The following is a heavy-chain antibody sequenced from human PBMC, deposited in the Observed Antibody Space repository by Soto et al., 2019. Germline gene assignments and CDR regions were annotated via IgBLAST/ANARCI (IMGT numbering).Heavy chain of an antibody. CDR3: ARAGLRFLEWLNENWFDP. J-gene: IGHJ5*02. CDR1: GDSVSSNSAA. V-gene: IGHV6-1*01. Sequence: SQTLSLTCAISGDSVSSNSAAWNWIRQSPSRGLEWLGRTYYRSKWYNDYAVSVKSRITINPDTSKNQFSLQLNSVTPEDTAVYYCARAGLRFLEWLNENWFDPWGQGTLVTVSS. CDR2: TYYRSKWYN. D-gene: IGHD3-3*01.